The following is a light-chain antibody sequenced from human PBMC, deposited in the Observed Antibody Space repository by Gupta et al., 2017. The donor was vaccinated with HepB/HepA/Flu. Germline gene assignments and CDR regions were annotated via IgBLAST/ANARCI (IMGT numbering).Light chain of an antibody. CDR3: NSRDRSGNNHVV. J-gene: IGLJ2*01. CDR1: SLRSYY. V-gene: IGLV3-19*01. Sequence: SSALTQDPAVSVALGQTVRITCQGDSLRSYYASWYQQKPVQAPVLVIYGKNNRPSGIPDRLSGSSSGNTAALTITGAQAEEEADYYCNSRDRSGNNHVVFGGGTKLTVL. CDR2: GKN.